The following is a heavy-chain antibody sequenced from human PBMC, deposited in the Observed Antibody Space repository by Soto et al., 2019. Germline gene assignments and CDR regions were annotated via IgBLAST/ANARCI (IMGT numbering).Heavy chain of an antibody. Sequence: EVQLVESGGGLVQPGGSLRLSCVASGFTFSSYWMHWVRQVPGKEPVWVSFIDSYGSSTKYADSVRGRFTICRDNAKNALYLLMNIMRVEDTAVYYCVRGLGNSDHWGQGNLVTVSS. CDR1: GFTFSSYW. CDR3: VRGLGNSDH. CDR2: IDSYGSST. J-gene: IGHJ4*02. V-gene: IGHV3-74*03.